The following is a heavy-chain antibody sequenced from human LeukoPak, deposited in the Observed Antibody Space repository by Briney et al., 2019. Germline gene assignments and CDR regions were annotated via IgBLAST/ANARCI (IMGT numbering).Heavy chain of an antibody. CDR1: GYTFTSYY. Sequence: ASVKVSCKASGYTFTSYYMHWVRQAPGQGLEWMGLINPTGGSTGYAQKFQGRVTMTSDTSTSTAYMELSGLRSDDTAVYYCARDQYSGYYLEYWGQGTLVTVST. CDR3: ARDQYSGYYLEY. D-gene: IGHD5-12*01. J-gene: IGHJ4*02. V-gene: IGHV1-46*01. CDR2: INPTGGST.